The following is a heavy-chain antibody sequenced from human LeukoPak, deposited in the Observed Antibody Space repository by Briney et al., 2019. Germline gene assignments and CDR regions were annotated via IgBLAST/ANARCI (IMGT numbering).Heavy chain of an antibody. CDR3: ARGTEGYCSSTSCISIGWFDP. CDR1: GYTFTGYY. D-gene: IGHD2-2*01. V-gene: IGHV1-2*02. J-gene: IGHJ5*02. CDR2: INPNSGGT. Sequence: ASVKVSCKASGYTFTGYYMHWVRQAPGQGLEWMGWINPNSGGTNYAQKFQGRVTMTRDTSISTAYMELSRLRSDDTAVYYCARGTEGYCSSTSCISIGWFDPWGQGTLVTVSS.